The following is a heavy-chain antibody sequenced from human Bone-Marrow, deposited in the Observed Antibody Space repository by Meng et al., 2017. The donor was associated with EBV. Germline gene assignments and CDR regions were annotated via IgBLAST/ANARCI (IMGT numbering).Heavy chain of an antibody. CDR1: GYTFTSYG. V-gene: IGHV1-18*01. CDR2: ISAYNGNT. Sequence: QVRRVQRGAGVKRPGAAVKVSCKASGYTFTSYGISWVRQAPGQGLEWMGWISAYNGNTNYAQKLQGRVTMTTDTSTSTAYMELRSLRSDDTAVYYCARLRIVGATSHYFDYWGQGTLVTVSS. CDR3: ARLRIVGATSHYFDY. J-gene: IGHJ4*02. D-gene: IGHD1-26*01.